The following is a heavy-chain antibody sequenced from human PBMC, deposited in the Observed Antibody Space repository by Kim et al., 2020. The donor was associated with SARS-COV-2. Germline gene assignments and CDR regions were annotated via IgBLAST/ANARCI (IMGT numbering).Heavy chain of an antibody. J-gene: IGHJ4*02. Sequence: TNYNPSRKSRVTISVDTSKIQFSLKLSSVTAADTAVYYCARVSRSDLVDYWGQGTLVTVSS. CDR3: ARVSRSDLVDY. D-gene: IGHD2-21*02. V-gene: IGHV4-59*01. CDR2: T.